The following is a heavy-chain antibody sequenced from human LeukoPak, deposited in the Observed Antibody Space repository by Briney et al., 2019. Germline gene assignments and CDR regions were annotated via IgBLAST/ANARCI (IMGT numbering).Heavy chain of an antibody. CDR1: GYTFTGYY. CDR2: INPNSGGT. D-gene: IGHD3-22*01. J-gene: IGHJ6*02. V-gene: IGHV1-2*04. CDR3: ARGLPYDRGHYGMDV. Sequence: ASVKVSCKASGYTFTGYYIHGVRQAPGQGLEWMGWINPNSGGTNYAQKLQGWVTMTRDTSISTAYMDLRSLRSAGTAVYYCARGLPYDRGHYGMDVGGQGTTVTVSS.